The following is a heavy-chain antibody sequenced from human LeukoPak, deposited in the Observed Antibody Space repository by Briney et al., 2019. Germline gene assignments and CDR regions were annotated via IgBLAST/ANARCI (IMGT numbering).Heavy chain of an antibody. J-gene: IGHJ3*02. Sequence: SETLSLTCTVSGGPISSYYWSWIRQPPGKGLEWIGYIYYSGSTNYNPSLKSRVTISVDTSKNQFSLKLSSVTAADTAVYYCARHEYSSTRGAFDIWGQGTMVTVSS. D-gene: IGHD6-6*01. CDR2: IYYSGST. CDR3: ARHEYSSTRGAFDI. CDR1: GGPISSYY. V-gene: IGHV4-59*08.